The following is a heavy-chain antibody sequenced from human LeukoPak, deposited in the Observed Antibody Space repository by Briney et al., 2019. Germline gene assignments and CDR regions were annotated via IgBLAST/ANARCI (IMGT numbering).Heavy chain of an antibody. CDR1: GGSISGYY. V-gene: IGHV4-59*12. J-gene: IGHJ6*03. Sequence: SETLSLTCTVYGGSISGYYWSWIRQPPGKGLEWIGNIYYSGSTNYNHSLKSRATISVDTTKNPFSLQLSSVTAAATALYYCAGGKVVAAATYYSYCMDVWGKGTTVTVSS. CDR2: IYYSGST. D-gene: IGHD2-2*01. CDR3: AGGKVVAAATYYSYCMDV.